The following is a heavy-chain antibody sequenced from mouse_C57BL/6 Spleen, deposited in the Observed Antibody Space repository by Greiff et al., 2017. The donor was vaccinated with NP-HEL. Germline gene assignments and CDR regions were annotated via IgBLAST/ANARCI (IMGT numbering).Heavy chain of an antibody. CDR3: ARGRLGRGFAY. V-gene: IGHV1-69*01. J-gene: IGHJ3*01. D-gene: IGHD4-1*01. Sequence: QVQLQQSGAELVMPGASVKLSCKASGYTFTSYWMHWVKQRPGQGLEWIGEIDPSDSYTNYNQKFKGKSTLTVDKSSSTAYMQLSSLTSEDSAVYYCARGRLGRGFAYWGQGTLVTVSA. CDR1: GYTFTSYW. CDR2: IDPSDSYT.